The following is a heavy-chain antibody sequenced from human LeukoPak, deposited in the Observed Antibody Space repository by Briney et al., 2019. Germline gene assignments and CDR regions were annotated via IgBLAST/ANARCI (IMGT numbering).Heavy chain of an antibody. J-gene: IGHJ5*02. CDR2: IYTSGS. V-gene: IGHV4-4*07. CDR1: GGSISSYY. Sequence: PSETLSLTCTVSGGSISSYYWSWIRQPAGKGLEWIGRIYTSGSNHNPSLKSRVTISVDTSKNQFSLKLSSVTAADTAVYYCARDNPSCGASTSCYSFDPWGQGTLVTVSS. CDR3: ARDNPSCGASTSCYSFDP. D-gene: IGHD2-2*02.